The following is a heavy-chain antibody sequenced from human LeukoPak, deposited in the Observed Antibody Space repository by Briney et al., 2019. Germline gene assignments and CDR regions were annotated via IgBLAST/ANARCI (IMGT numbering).Heavy chain of an antibody. CDR1: GFTFSSYW. CDR3: VRDLWNFYDSSSSADF. V-gene: IGHV3-74*01. D-gene: IGHD3-22*01. CDR2: INSDGSIT. Sequence: GRSLRLSCAASGFTFSSYWMHWVRQAPGKGLVWVSRINSDGSITSYADSVKGRFTISRDNAKNTLYLQMNSLRAEYAAVYYCVRDLWNFYDSSSSADFWGQGTLVTVSS. J-gene: IGHJ4*02.